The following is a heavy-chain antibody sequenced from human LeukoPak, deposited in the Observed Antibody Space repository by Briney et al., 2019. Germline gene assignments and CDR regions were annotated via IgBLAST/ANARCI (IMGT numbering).Heavy chain of an antibody. Sequence: PGGSLRLSCAASGFTFSSYAMSWVRQAPGKGLEWVSAISGSGGSTYYADSVKGRFTISRDNSKNTLYLQMNSLRAEDTAVYYCAKDRGYGSGSYYNVRPFDYWGQGTLVTVSS. CDR2: ISGSGGST. J-gene: IGHJ4*02. V-gene: IGHV3-23*01. D-gene: IGHD3-10*01. CDR3: AKDRGYGSGSYYNVRPFDY. CDR1: GFTFSSYA.